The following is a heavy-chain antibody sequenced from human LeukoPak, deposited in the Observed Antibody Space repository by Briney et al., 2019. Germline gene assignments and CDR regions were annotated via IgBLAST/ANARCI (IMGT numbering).Heavy chain of an antibody. D-gene: IGHD2-15*01. CDR1: GFTFSSYW. V-gene: IGHV3-74*01. CDR2: INSDGSST. Sequence: GGSLRLSCAASGFTFSSYWMHWVRHAPGKGLVWVSRINSDGSSTSYADSVKGRFTISRDNAKNTLYLQMNSLRAEDTALYYCARALHSGMVVAATPWGQGTLVTVSS. CDR3: ARALHSGMVVAATP. J-gene: IGHJ5*02.